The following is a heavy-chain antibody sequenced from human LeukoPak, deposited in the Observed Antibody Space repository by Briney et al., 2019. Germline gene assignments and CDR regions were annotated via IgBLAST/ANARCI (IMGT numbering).Heavy chain of an antibody. CDR3: AREGEPGGYFDY. J-gene: IGHJ4*02. Sequence: GRSLRLSCAASGYTLSSYGMHWVRQAPGKGLEWVAVIWYDGSNKYYADSVKGRFTISRDNSKNTLYLQMNSLRAEDTAVYYCAREGEPGGYFDYWGQGTLVTVSS. CDR2: IWYDGSNK. CDR1: GYTLSSYG. D-gene: IGHD1-26*01. V-gene: IGHV3-33*01.